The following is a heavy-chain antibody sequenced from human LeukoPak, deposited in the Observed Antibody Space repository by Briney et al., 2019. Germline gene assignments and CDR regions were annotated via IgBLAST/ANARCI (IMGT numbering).Heavy chain of an antibody. Sequence: SETLSLTCTVSGGSISSSSYYWGWIRQPPGKGLEWIGSIYYSGSTYYNPSLKSRVTISVDTSKNQFSLKLSSVTAADTAVYYCARSDGYNPFDYWGQGTLVTVPS. CDR3: ARSDGYNPFDY. J-gene: IGHJ4*02. V-gene: IGHV4-39*01. D-gene: IGHD5-24*01. CDR2: IYYSGST. CDR1: GGSISSSSYY.